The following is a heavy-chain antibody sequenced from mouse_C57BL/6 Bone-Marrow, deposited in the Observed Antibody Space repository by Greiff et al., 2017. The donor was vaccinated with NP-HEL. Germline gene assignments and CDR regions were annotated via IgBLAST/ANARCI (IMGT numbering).Heavy chain of an antibody. Sequence: EVKLVESGPGLVKPSQSLSLTCSVTGYSITSGYYWNWIRQFPGNKLEWMGYISYDGSNNYNPSLKNRISITRDTSKNQFFLKLNSVTTEDTATYYCARWRAWFAYWGQGTLVTVSA. CDR1: GYSITSGYY. J-gene: IGHJ3*01. V-gene: IGHV3-6*01. CDR3: ARWRAWFAY. CDR2: ISYDGSN.